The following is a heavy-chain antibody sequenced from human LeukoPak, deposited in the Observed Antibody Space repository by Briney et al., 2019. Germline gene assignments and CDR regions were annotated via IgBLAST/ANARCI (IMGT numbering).Heavy chain of an antibody. CDR3: ARGKTYYYDSSDRGDAFDI. CDR1: GFTFSSYA. Sequence: GGSRRLSCAASGFTFSSYAMSWVRQAPGKGLEWVAVISYDGSNKYYADSVKGRFTISRDNSKNTLYLQMNSLRAEDTAVYYCARGKTYYYDSSDRGDAFDIWGQGTMVTVSS. CDR2: ISYDGSNK. D-gene: IGHD3-22*01. V-gene: IGHV3-30-3*01. J-gene: IGHJ3*02.